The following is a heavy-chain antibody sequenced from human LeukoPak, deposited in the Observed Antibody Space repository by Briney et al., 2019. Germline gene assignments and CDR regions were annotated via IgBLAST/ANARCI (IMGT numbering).Heavy chain of an antibody. CDR2: ISYDGGNK. CDR1: GFTFSSYA. CDR3: ARDKGPSSSWFYWYFDL. D-gene: IGHD6-13*01. V-gene: IGHV3-30-3*01. J-gene: IGHJ2*01. Sequence: PGGSLRLSCAASGFTFSSYAMSWVRQAPGKGLEWVAVISYDGGNKYYADSVKGRFTISRDNSKNTLYLQMNSLRAEDTAVYYCARDKGPSSSWFYWYFDLWGRGTLVTVSS.